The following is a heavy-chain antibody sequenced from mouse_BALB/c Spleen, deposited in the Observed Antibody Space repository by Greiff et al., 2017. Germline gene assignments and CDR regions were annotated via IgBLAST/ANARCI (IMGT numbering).Heavy chain of an antibody. J-gene: IGHJ3*01. CDR1: GYAFTNYL. Sequence: QVQLQQSGAELVRPGTSVKVSCKASGYAFTNYLIEWVKQRPGQGLEWIGVINPGSGGTNYNEKFKGKATLTADKSSSTAYMQLSSLTSDDSAVYFCARARVYYDSSFAYWGQGTLVTVSA. CDR2: INPGSGGT. D-gene: IGHD2-4*01. V-gene: IGHV1-54*01. CDR3: ARARVYYDSSFAY.